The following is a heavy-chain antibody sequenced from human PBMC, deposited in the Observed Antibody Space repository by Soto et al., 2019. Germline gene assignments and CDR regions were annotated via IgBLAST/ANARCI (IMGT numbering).Heavy chain of an antibody. CDR2: MNPNSGNT. D-gene: IGHD3-3*01. CDR3: ARGVYYDFWSGPEVYMDV. V-gene: IGHV1-8*01. J-gene: IGHJ6*03. CDR1: GYTFTSYD. Sequence: XSVKVSFKASGYTFTSYDINLLRHTTGQGLEWMGWMNPNSGNTGYAQKFQGRVTMTRNTSISTAYMELSSLRSEDTAVYYCARGVYYDFWSGPEVYMDVWGKGTTVTVSS.